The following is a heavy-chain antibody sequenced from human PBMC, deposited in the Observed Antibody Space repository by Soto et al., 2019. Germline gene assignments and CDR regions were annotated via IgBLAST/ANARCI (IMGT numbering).Heavy chain of an antibody. D-gene: IGHD2-15*01. Sequence: EVQLVESGGDLVQPGVSLRLSCAASGFTINRQTMNWVRQAPGKGLECVAYISSTTNTIYYADSVEGRFTISRDNAKNSMFLEMNILRAEDTAVYCCATYAPYCLGGTGDLWGPGTLVAVST. CDR2: ISSTTNTI. J-gene: IGHJ5*02. V-gene: IGHV3-48*01. CDR3: ATYAPYCLGGTGDL. CDR1: GFTINRQT.